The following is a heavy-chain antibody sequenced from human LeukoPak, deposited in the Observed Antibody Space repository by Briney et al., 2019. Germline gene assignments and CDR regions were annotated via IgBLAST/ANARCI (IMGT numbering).Heavy chain of an antibody. J-gene: IGHJ4*02. Sequence: PSETLSLTCTVSGGSISSYYWSWIRQPAGKGLEWIGRISTSGSPYYNPSLKSRVTITVDASKNQFSLRLSSVTAADTAVYYCATWRTAKTGFDYWGQGTLVTVSS. CDR3: ATWRTAKTGFDY. V-gene: IGHV4-4*07. D-gene: IGHD1-1*01. CDR1: GGSISSYY. CDR2: ISTSGSP.